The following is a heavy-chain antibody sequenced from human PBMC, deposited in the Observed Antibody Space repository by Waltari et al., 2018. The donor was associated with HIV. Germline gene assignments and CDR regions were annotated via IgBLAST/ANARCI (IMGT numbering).Heavy chain of an antibody. CDR3: AREYCSSTSCYSVDY. CDR2: INPNSGGT. CDR1: GYTFTGYY. V-gene: IGHV1-2*02. Sequence: QVQLVQSGAEVKKPGASVKVSCKASGYTFTGYYMPWVRQSPGQGLEWMGWINPNSGGTNYAQKFQGRVTMTRDTSISTAYMELSRLRSDDTAVYYCAREYCSSTSCYSVDYWGQGTLVTVSS. D-gene: IGHD2-2*01. J-gene: IGHJ4*02.